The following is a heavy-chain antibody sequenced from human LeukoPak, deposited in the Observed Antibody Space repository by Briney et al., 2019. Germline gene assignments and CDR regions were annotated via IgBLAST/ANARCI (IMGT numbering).Heavy chain of an antibody. D-gene: IGHD3-10*01. CDR2: INHSGST. Sequence: SETLSLTCAVYGGSFSGYYWSWIRQPPGKGLEWIGEINHSGSTNYNPSLKSRVTISVDTSKNQFSLKLSSVTAADTAVYYCARMVRGVVSKRYFDYWGQGTLVTVSS. CDR1: GGSFSGYY. J-gene: IGHJ4*02. V-gene: IGHV4-34*01. CDR3: ARMVRGVVSKRYFDY.